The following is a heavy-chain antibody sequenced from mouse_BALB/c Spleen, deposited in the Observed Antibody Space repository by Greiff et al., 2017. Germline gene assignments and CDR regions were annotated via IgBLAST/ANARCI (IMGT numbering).Heavy chain of an antibody. CDR2: ISSGGST. V-gene: IGHV5-6-5*01. Sequence: EVKVVESGGGLVKPGGSLKLSCAASGFTFSSYAMSWVRQTPEKRLEWVASISSGGSTYYPDSVKGRFTISRDNARNILYLQMSSLRSEDTAMYYCARRWYDAMDYWGQGTSVTVSS. CDR3: ARRWYDAMDY. CDR1: GFTFSSYA. J-gene: IGHJ4*01. D-gene: IGHD1-1*02.